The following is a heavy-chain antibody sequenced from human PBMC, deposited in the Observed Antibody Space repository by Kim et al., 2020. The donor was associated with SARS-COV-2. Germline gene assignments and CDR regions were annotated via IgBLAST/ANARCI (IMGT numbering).Heavy chain of an antibody. V-gene: IGHV3-30*18. CDR1: GFTFSSYG. Sequence: GGSLRLSCAASGFTFSSYGMHWVRQAPGKGLEWVAVISYDGSNKYYADSVKGRFTISRDNSKNTLYLQMNSLRAEDTAVYYCAKFGGPPYCGGDCYSSWYFDLWGRGTLVTVSS. J-gene: IGHJ2*01. D-gene: IGHD2-21*02. CDR2: ISYDGSNK. CDR3: AKFGGPPYCGGDCYSSWYFDL.